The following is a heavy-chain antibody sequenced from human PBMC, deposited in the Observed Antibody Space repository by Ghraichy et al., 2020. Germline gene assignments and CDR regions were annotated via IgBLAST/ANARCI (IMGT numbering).Heavy chain of an antibody. D-gene: IGHD2-21*02. Sequence: SETLSLTCAVSGDSITSFYWTWIRQSAGKGLEWIGRFYTTGSTMYNPSLASRVTMSVDKSKNQVSLKLTSVTAADTAVYYCARDCGGDGYSGYHYYYGLVVWGQGTTVTVSS. CDR1: GDSITSFY. J-gene: IGHJ6*02. CDR2: FYTTGST. CDR3: ARDCGGDGYSGYHYYYGLVV. V-gene: IGHV4-4*07.